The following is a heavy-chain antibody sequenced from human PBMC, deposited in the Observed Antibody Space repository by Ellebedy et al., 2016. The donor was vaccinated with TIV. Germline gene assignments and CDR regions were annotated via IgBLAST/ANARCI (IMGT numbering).Heavy chain of an antibody. CDR1: GLTFSSHA. J-gene: IGHJ3*01. Sequence: GESLKISCAASGLTFSSHAMSWVRQAPGKGLEWVSSISGSGGNTYYADSVKGRFTISRDDSKHTLYLQMNNLRVDDTALYYCATDLGTRAFDLWGQGTMVTVSS. CDR3: ATDLGTRAFDL. CDR2: ISGSGGNT. V-gene: IGHV3-23*01. D-gene: IGHD1-1*01.